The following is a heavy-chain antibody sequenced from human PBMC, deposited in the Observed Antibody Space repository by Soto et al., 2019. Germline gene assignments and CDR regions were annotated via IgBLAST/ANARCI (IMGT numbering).Heavy chain of an antibody. D-gene: IGHD3-3*01. CDR1: GFTFSSYA. J-gene: IGHJ4*02. Sequence: EVQLLESGGGLVQPGGSLRLSCAASGFTFSSYAMSWVRQAPGKGLEWVSAISGSGGSTYYAASVKGRFTISRDNSKNTLYLQMNSLRAEDTAVYYCAKSPYYDFESGYYTGVYFDYWGQGTLVTVSS. CDR2: ISGSGGST. CDR3: AKSPYYDFESGYYTGVYFDY. V-gene: IGHV3-23*01.